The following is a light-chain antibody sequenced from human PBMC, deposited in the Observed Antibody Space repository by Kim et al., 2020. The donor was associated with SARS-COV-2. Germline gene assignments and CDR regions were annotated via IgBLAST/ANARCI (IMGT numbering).Light chain of an antibody. CDR3: QHYTTYSGT. CDR2: DTS. CDR1: QSISSW. J-gene: IGKJ1*01. Sequence: GDTVTITCRASQSISSWLAWYQQKPGKAPKLVIYDTSVLESGVPSRFSGSGSGTEFTLTISSLQPDDFETYYCQHYTTYSGTFGQGTKVDIK. V-gene: IGKV1-5*01.